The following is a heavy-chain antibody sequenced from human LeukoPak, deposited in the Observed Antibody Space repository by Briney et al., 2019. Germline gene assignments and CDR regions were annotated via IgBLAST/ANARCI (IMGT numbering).Heavy chain of an antibody. CDR2: IKSKVAGGTI. J-gene: IGHJ5*02. D-gene: IGHD1-1*01. V-gene: IGHV3-15*01. CDR1: GFIFSNAW. CDR3: TTDDDKCDDGGWFDP. Sequence: SGGSLRLSCAASGFIFSNAWMSWVRQAPGKGLEWVGRIKSKVAGGTIDYAAPVKGRFTISRDDSKNTLYLQMNSLKTEDTGMYYCTTDDDKCDDGGWFDPWGQGSLVTVSS.